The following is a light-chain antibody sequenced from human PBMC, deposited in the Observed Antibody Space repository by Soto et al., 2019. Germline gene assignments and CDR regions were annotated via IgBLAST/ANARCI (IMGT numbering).Light chain of an antibody. CDR2: DAS. J-gene: IGKJ3*01. CDR3: QQYDTLPFT. CDR1: QDVNIY. Sequence: DIRMTQSPSSLSASLGDRVTITCQASQDVNIYLNWYQQKPGEAPKLLLYDASNLQRGVSTRFSGSGSGTDFSFTISNLQPEDVATYYCQQYDTLPFTFGPGTKVDLK. V-gene: IGKV1-33*01.